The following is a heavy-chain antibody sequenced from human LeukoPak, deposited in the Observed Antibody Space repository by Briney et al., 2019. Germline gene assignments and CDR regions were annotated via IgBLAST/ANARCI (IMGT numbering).Heavy chain of an antibody. CDR3: ARPGITMVRGEDAFDI. CDR2: IYPADSDT. CDR1: GYTFTTYW. D-gene: IGHD3-10*01. J-gene: IGHJ3*02. Sequence: GESLKISCKVSGYTFTTYWIGWVRQMPGKGLEWMGIIYPADSDTRYSPSFQGQVTISVDKSISTAYLQWSSPKASDTAMYYCARPGITMVRGEDAFDIWGLGTMVTVSS. V-gene: IGHV5-51*01.